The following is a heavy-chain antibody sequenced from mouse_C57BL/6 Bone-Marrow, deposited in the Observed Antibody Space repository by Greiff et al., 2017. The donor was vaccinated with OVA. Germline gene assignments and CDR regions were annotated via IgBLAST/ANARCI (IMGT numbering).Heavy chain of an antibody. CDR3: ARGPGFAY. CDR1: GFTFSSYA. Sequence: EVKLMESGGGLVKPGGSLTLSCAASGFTFSSYAMSWVRQTPEKRLEWVATISDGGSYTYYPDNVKGRFTISRDNAKNNLYLQMSHLKSEDTAMYYCARGPGFAYWGQGTLVTVSA. J-gene: IGHJ3*01. CDR2: ISDGGSYT. V-gene: IGHV5-4*03.